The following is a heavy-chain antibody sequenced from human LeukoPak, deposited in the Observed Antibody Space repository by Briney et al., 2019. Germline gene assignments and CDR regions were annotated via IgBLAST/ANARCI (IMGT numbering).Heavy chain of an antibody. Sequence: PSETLSLTCTVSGGSISSYYWSWIRQPPGKGLEWIGYIYYSGSTNYNPSLKSRVTISVDTSKNQFSLKLSSVTAADTAVYYCARAPAHVGVLIDYWGQGTLVTVSS. CDR1: GGSISSYY. CDR2: IYYSGST. D-gene: IGHD2-2*01. CDR3: ARAPAHVGVLIDY. V-gene: IGHV4-59*01. J-gene: IGHJ4*02.